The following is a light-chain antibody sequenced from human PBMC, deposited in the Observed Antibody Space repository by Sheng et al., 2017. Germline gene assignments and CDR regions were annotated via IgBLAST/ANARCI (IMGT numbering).Light chain of an antibody. J-gene: IGKJ2*01. CDR3: QQYNNWPPYT. CDR2: GAS. Sequence: EIVMTQSPATLSVSPGERATLSCRASQSVSSNLAWYQQKPGQAPRLLIYGASTRVTGIPARFSGSGSGTEFTLIISSLQSEDFAVYYCQQYNNWPPYTFGQGTKLEIK. V-gene: IGKV3-15*01. CDR1: QSVSSN.